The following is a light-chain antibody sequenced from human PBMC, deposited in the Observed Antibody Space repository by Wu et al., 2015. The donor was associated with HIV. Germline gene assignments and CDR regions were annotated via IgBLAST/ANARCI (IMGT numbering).Light chain of an antibody. CDR3: QQFNNYPPLIT. CDR2: AAS. CDR1: QSIYNY. V-gene: IGKV1-39*01. Sequence: DIQMTQSPSSLSASVGDRVTITCRASQSIYNYLNWYQQKPGKAPNLLIYAASTLQSGVPSRFSGSGSETDFTLTISSLQPEDFATYFCQQFNNYPPLITFGAGTKVDIK. J-gene: IGKJ3*01.